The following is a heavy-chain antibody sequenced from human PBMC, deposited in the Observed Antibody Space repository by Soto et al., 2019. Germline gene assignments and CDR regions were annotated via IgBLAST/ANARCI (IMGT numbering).Heavy chain of an antibody. CDR2: ITGSGDTI. CDR3: AKDKASGGY. Sequence: EVPLLESGGGLVQPGGSLRLSGAASGFSFTTYAMPWVRQAPGKGLEWFSSITGSGDTIYYADSVKGRFTISRDNSKNTLYLQMDRLXXXXTAIYYCAKDKASGGYWGQGTLVTVS. D-gene: IGHD2-15*01. V-gene: IGHV3-23*01. J-gene: IGHJ4*02. CDR1: GFSFTTYA.